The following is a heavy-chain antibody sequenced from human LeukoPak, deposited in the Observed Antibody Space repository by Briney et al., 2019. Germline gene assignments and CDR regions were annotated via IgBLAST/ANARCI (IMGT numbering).Heavy chain of an antibody. Sequence: GGSLRLSCAASGFTFSRYWMTWARQAPGRGLEWVANIKEDGSEKYYVDSVEGRFTISRDNAKKSLYLQMNSLRAEDTAVYYCAREITYYGMDVWGQGTTVTVSS. CDR1: GFTFSRYW. J-gene: IGHJ6*02. CDR2: IKEDGSEK. D-gene: IGHD3-16*01. V-gene: IGHV3-7*01. CDR3: AREITYYGMDV.